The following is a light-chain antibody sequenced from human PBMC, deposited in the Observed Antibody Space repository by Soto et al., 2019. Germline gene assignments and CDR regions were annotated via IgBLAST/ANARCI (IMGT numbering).Light chain of an antibody. V-gene: IGKV3-20*01. Sequence: EIVLTQSPGSLSLSPGERATLSCRASQTLSSSYLAWYQQKPGQAPRLLIYGASSRATGIPDRFSGSGSGTDYTLTISRLEPEDSAVDYCQQFGTSPPYTFGQGTKLEIK. J-gene: IGKJ2*01. CDR2: GAS. CDR1: QTLSSSY. CDR3: QQFGTSPPYT.